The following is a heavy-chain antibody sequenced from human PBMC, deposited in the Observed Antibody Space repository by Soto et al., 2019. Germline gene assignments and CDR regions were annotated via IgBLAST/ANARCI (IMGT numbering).Heavy chain of an antibody. CDR1: GFTFGDYA. Sequence: PGGSLRLSCAASGFTFGDYAMSWVRQAPGKGLEWVSAISGNGADTSYADSVKGRFTISRDNSKNTLYLQMNSLRAEDTAVYYCAKGPVVGATYFDYWGQGTLVTVSS. D-gene: IGHD1-26*01. J-gene: IGHJ4*02. CDR3: AKGPVVGATYFDY. V-gene: IGHV3-23*01. CDR2: ISGNGADT.